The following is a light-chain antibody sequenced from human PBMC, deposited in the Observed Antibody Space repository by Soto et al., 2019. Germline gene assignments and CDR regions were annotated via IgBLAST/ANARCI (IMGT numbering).Light chain of an antibody. CDR1: QSISSW. V-gene: IGKV1-12*01. Sequence: DIQMTQSPSTLSASVGDRVTVTCRASQSISSWLAWYQQKPGKAPKLLIYAASTLRSGVPSRFRGSGSGTDFTFTISSLQPEDFATYYCQQANSFPYTFGQGTKVDNK. CDR2: AAS. J-gene: IGKJ2*01. CDR3: QQANSFPYT.